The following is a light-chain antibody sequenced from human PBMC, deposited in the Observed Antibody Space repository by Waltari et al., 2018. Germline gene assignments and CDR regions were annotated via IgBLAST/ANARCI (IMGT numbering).Light chain of an antibody. CDR1: PLPKHD. CDR2: TDN. J-gene: IGLJ3*02. CDR3: QSADRNGVV. V-gene: IGLV3-25*03. Sequence: SYKLTQAPSVSVSPGPTARLTCSGEPLPKHDAYWYQQKPGEAPGMGIFTDNERPSGNPERFSGSSSGTTVTFTISGVQAEDESDYFCQSADRNGVVFGGGTKLTVL.